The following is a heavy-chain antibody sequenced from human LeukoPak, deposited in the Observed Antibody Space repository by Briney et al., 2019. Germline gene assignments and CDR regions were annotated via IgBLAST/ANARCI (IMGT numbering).Heavy chain of an antibody. Sequence: PGGSLRLSCATSGFSFTDYPMNWVRQAPGKGLEWVSYISRSSDYKDFADSVRGRFTVSRDNAKNSMYLQMSSLRAEDTAVYYCAGPTCLRGAYCSTNFWGQGTLVTVSS. CDR3: AGPTCLRGAYCSTNF. D-gene: IGHD2-2*01. J-gene: IGHJ4*02. CDR2: ISRSSDYK. V-gene: IGHV3-11*03. CDR1: GFSFTDYP.